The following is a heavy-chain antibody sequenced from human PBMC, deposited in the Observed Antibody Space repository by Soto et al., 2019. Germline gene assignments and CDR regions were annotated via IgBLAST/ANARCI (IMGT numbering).Heavy chain of an antibody. D-gene: IGHD3-10*02. CDR1: GGAISGYY. Sequence: SETLSLTCTVSGGAISGYYWSLIRQPPGKGLGWIGYIYYSGSTNYNPSLKSRVTISVDTSKNQFSLKLSSVTAADTAGYYCARGMLFFDYWGQGTLVTVSS. CDR2: IYYSGST. J-gene: IGHJ4*02. CDR3: ARGMLFFDY. V-gene: IGHV4-59*01.